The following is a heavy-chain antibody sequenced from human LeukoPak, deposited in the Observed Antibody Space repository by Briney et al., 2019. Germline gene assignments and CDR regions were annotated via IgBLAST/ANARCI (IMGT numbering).Heavy chain of an antibody. J-gene: IGHJ4*02. CDR3: ARSLGLTLDY. D-gene: IGHD1-14*01. CDR1: GFTFRSYI. Sequence: GGSLRLSCAASGFTFRSYIMNWGRQAPGKGLECVSYIGPGGDTIYYAGTVSGRFTISREAAGHSMYLQMNSLRDEDTAVYYCARSLGLTLDYWGQGNRVTVSS. CDR2: IGPGGDTI. V-gene: IGHV3-48*02.